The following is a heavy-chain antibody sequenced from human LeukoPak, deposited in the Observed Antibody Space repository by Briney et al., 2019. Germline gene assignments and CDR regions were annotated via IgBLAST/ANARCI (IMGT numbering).Heavy chain of an antibody. CDR1: GFTFSSYA. J-gene: IGHJ4*02. CDR2: ISGSGGST. V-gene: IGHV3-23*01. CDR3: AKGDDYVWGSYRYGYYFDH. Sequence: GGSLRLSCAASGFTFSSYAMSWVRQAPGKGLEWVSAISGSGGSTYYADSVKGRFTISRDNSKNTLYLQMNSLRAEDTAVYYCAKGDDYVWGSYRYGYYFDHWGQGTLVTVSS. D-gene: IGHD3-16*02.